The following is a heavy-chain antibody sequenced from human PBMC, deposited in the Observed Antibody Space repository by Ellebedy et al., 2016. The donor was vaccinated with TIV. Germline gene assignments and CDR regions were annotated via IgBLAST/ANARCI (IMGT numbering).Heavy chain of an antibody. CDR1: GFTVSSNY. CDR2: IYSGGST. J-gene: IGHJ4*02. V-gene: IGHV3-53*01. Sequence: GGSLRLXCAASGFTVSSNYMSWVRQAPGKGLEWVSVIYSGGSTYYADSVKGRFTISRDNSKNTLYLQMNSLRAEDTAVYYCAREGGYCSGGSCYSPGSWGQGTLVTVSS. D-gene: IGHD2-15*01. CDR3: AREGGYCSGGSCYSPGS.